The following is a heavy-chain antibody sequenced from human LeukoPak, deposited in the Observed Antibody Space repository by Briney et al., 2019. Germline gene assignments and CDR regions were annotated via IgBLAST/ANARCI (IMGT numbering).Heavy chain of an antibody. V-gene: IGHV1-2*02. Sequence: ASVKVSCKASGYTFTGYYMHWVRQAPGQGLEWMGWINPNSGGTNYAQKFQGRVTMTRDTSISTAYMELSSLRSEDTAVYYCARATYYYDSSGYYYFDYWGQGTLVTVSS. CDR3: ARATYYYDSSGYYYFDY. CDR2: INPNSGGT. D-gene: IGHD3-22*01. CDR1: GYTFTGYY. J-gene: IGHJ4*02.